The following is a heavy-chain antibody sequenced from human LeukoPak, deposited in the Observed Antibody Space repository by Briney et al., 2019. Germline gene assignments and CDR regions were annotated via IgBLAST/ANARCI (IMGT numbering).Heavy chain of an antibody. CDR3: ARDRPLSAGGVIYFSYYGMDV. D-gene: IGHD3-10*01. V-gene: IGHV3-30-3*01. J-gene: IGHJ6*02. CDR2: TSYDGNNK. CDR1: GFTFRTYA. Sequence: AGGSLRLSCAASGFTFRTYAMHLVRQAPGKGLEWVAVTSYDGNNKYYADSVRGRFTISRDNSKNTLYLQMNSLRAEDTAVYYCARDRPLSAGGVIYFSYYGMDVWGQGTTVTVSS.